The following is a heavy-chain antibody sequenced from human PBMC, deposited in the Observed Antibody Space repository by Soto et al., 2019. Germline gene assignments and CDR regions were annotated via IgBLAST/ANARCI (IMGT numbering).Heavy chain of an antibody. D-gene: IGHD3-10*01. CDR1: GGSFSVYY. V-gene: IGHV4-34*01. J-gene: IGHJ6*02. CDR3: ASDYYGSGSYYYYYYYGMDV. CDR2: INHSGST. Sequence: SDTLSLTCAAYGGSFSVYYWSWIRQPPGKGLEWIGEINHSGSTNYNPSLKSRVTISVDTSKNQFSLKLSSVTAADTAVYYCASDYYGSGSYYYYYYYGMDVWGQGTTVTVSS.